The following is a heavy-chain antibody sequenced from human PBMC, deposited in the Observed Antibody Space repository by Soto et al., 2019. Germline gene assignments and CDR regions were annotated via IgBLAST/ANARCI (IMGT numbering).Heavy chain of an antibody. CDR3: ARPLYADYFDY. Sequence: ASVKVSCKASGYTCTSYALHWVRQAPGQRLEWMGWVNAGNGYTKYSQNFQGRVTITRDTSATTSYMELSGLRSEDTAVYYCARPLYADYFDYWGQGTLVTVSS. J-gene: IGHJ4*02. D-gene: IGHD4-17*01. CDR2: VNAGNGYT. CDR1: GYTCTSYA. V-gene: IGHV1-3*01.